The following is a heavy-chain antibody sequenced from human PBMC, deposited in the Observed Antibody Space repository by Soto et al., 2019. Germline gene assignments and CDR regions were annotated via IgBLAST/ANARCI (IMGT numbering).Heavy chain of an antibody. Sequence: EQLLESGGGLVQPGGSLRLSCAASGLTFSNYAMSWVRQAPGKGLEWVSAMSGSGDRTYYADSVKGRFTISRENSKNTLYLQMNSLRADDTAVYYCAKGAYSGYPRGWYFDLWGRGTLVTVSS. CDR1: GLTFSNYA. CDR2: MSGSGDRT. J-gene: IGHJ2*01. CDR3: AKGAYSGYPRGWYFDL. V-gene: IGHV3-23*01. D-gene: IGHD5-12*01.